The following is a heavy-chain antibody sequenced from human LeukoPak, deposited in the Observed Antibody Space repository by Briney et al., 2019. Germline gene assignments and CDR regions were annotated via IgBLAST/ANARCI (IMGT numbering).Heavy chain of an antibody. Sequence: PGGSLRLSCAASGFTFSSYGMHWVRQAPGKGLEWVAVIWYDGSNKYYADSVKGRFTISRDNSKNTLYLQMNSLRAEDTAVYYCARDGYCSGGSCYAPRFDPWGQGIPVTVSS. CDR1: GFTFSSYG. D-gene: IGHD2-15*01. CDR2: IWYDGSNK. J-gene: IGHJ5*02. V-gene: IGHV3-33*01. CDR3: ARDGYCSGGSCYAPRFDP.